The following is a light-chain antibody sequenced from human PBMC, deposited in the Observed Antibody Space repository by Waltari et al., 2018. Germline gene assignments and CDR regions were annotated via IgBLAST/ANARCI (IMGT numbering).Light chain of an antibody. CDR3: QSYDSSLSAYVV. CDR1: SSNIGAGYD. CDR2: GGY. V-gene: IGLV1-40*01. J-gene: IGLJ2*01. Sequence: QSVLTQPPSVSGAPGQRVTISCTGSSSNIGAGYDVHWYQQLPGTAPKLLIYGGYKRPAGVPDRFSGSKSGTSASLAITGLQAEDEADYYCQSYDSSLSAYVVFGGGTKLTVL.